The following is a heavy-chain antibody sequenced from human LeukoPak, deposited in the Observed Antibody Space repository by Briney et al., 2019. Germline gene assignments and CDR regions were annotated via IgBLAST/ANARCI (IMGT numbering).Heavy chain of an antibody. CDR1: GESFSGYY. CDR2: INHSGST. CDR3: ARGTRFLLDY. D-gene: IGHD3-3*01. Sequence: KSSETLSLTCAVYGESFSGYYWSWIRQPPGKGLEWIGEINHSGSTNYNPSLKSRVTISVDTSKNQFSLKLSSVTAADTAVYYCARGTRFLLDYWGQGTLVTVSS. J-gene: IGHJ4*02. V-gene: IGHV4-34*01.